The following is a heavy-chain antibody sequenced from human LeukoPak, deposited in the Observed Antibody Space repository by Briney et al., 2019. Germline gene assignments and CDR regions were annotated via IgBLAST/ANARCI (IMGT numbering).Heavy chain of an antibody. D-gene: IGHD3-3*01. CDR2: INPSGGST. CDR3: ARVEVLARDENWFDP. J-gene: IGHJ5*02. V-gene: IGHV1-46*01. Sequence: ASVKVSCKASGYTFTSYYMHWVRQAPGQGLEWMGIINPSGGSTSYAQKFQGRVTMTRDTSTSTVYMELSSLRSEDTAVYCCARVEVLARDENWFDPWGQGTLVTVSS. CDR1: GYTFTSYY.